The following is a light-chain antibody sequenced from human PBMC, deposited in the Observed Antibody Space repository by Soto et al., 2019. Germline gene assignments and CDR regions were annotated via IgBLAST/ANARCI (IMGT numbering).Light chain of an antibody. J-gene: IGKJ5*01. Sequence: EIVLTQSPGTLSLSPGERATLSCRAGQSVSSSYLAWYQQKPGQAPRLLIYGASSRANGIPDRFSGSGSGTDFTLTISRLEPEDFAVFFCQQYGTSEIIFGQGTRLEIK. CDR2: GAS. CDR1: QSVSSSY. CDR3: QQYGTSEII. V-gene: IGKV3-20*01.